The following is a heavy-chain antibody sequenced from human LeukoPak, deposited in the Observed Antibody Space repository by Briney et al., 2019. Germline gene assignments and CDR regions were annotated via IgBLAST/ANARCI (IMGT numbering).Heavy chain of an antibody. CDR3: TTLYDFWSGYYYYYYYGMDV. J-gene: IGHJ6*02. V-gene: IGHV3-15*07. Sequence: PGGSLRLSCAAPGFTFSNAWMNWVRQAPGKGLEWVGRIKSKTDGGTTDYAAPVKGRFTISRDDSKNTLYLQMNSLKTEDTAVHYCTTLYDFWSGYYYYYYYGMDVWGQGTTVTVSS. CDR1: GFTFSNAW. D-gene: IGHD3-3*01. CDR2: IKSKTDGGTT.